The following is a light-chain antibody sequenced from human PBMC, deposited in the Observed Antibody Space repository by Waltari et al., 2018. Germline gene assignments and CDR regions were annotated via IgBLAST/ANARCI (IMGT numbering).Light chain of an antibody. Sequence: SSELTQDPAVSVALGQTVRITCHRDSLRSYYASWYQQRPGQAPILVIYDKNNRPSGVPDRFSGSSSHNTGSLTITGAQAEDEASYYCHSRDASGVAGSFGGGTKLTVL. V-gene: IGLV3-19*01. J-gene: IGLJ2*01. CDR2: DKN. CDR3: HSRDASGVAGS. CDR1: SLRSYY.